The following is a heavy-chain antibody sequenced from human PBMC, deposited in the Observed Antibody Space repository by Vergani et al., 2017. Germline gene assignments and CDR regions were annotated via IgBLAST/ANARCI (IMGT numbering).Heavy chain of an antibody. CDR1: GFTFNHYA. D-gene: IGHD5-12*01. V-gene: IGHV3-23*01. CDR2: ISGSGGST. J-gene: IGHJ6*04. CDR3: AIANPRNSGYDYLYDYHAMDI. Sequence: EVQLLESGGDLVQPGGSLRLSCAASGFTFNHYAMNWVRQAPGKGLEWVSGISGSGGSTYYAGSVKGRFTISRESSKNTLYLQMNSLSAGDTAVYYCAIANPRNSGYDYLYDYHAMDIWGKGTTVTVSS.